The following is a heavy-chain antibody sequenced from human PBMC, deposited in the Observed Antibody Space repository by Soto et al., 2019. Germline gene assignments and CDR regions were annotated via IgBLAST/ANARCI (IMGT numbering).Heavy chain of an antibody. CDR3: ARDSSGRHDY. Sequence: PSETLSLTCSVSGGSISGFYWTWIRQPPGKGLEWIGYIYHGGATTYNASLKSRVTISVDTSKNQFFLKVNSVTAADTAVYFCARDSSGRHDYWGQGTPVTVSS. J-gene: IGHJ4*02. V-gene: IGHV4-59*01. D-gene: IGHD3-22*01. CDR2: IYHGGAT. CDR1: GGSISGFY.